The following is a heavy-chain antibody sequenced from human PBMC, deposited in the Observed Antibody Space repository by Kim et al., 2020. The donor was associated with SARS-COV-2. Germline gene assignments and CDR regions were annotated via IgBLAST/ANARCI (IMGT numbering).Heavy chain of an antibody. Sequence: SETLSLTCAVYGGSFSGYYWSWIRQPPGKGLEWIGEINHSGSTNYNPSLKSRVTISVDTSKNQFSLKLSSVTAADTAVYYCARGPTRSGLAAAGFSYY. CDR1: GGSFSGYY. CDR3: ARGPTRSGLAAAGFSYY. V-gene: IGHV4-34*01. D-gene: IGHD6-13*01. J-gene: IGHJ6*01. CDR2: INHSGST.